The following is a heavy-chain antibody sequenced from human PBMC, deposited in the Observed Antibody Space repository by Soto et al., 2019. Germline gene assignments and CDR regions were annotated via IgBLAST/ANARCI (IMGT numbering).Heavy chain of an antibody. CDR2: INPILDIA. Sequence: QVQLVQSGAEVREPGSSVKVSCKASGGTFRTYSITWVRQAPGQGLEWMGKINPILDIANYAQKFQGRGTITADKSTSXAXRXLNSLRSEDTAVYYCARGPVVVVPEDMFTRHSWCDPWGQGTRVTVS. V-gene: IGHV1-69*02. CDR3: ARGPVVVVPEDMFTRHSWCDP. J-gene: IGHJ5*02. CDR1: GGTFRTYS. D-gene: IGHD2-2*01.